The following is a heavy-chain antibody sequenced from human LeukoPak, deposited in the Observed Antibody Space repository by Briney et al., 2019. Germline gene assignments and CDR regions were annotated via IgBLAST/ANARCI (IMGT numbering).Heavy chain of an antibody. J-gene: IGHJ5*02. CDR2: INQSGST. CDR3: ARAWGSSWYGNLFDP. CDR1: GASFSGYY. D-gene: IGHD6-13*01. Sequence: SETLSLTCAVYGASFSGYYWSWIRQPPGKGLEWIGEINQSGSTNYNPSLKSRVTISVDTSKNQFSLKLSSVTAADTAVYYCARAWGSSWYGNLFDPWGQGTLVTVSS. V-gene: IGHV4-34*01.